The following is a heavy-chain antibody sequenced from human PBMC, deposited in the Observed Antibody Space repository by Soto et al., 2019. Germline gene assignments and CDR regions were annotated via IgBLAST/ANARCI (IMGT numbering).Heavy chain of an antibody. V-gene: IGHV3-23*01. CDR3: ARFYYSDGSGYFSGH. Sequence: DVQLLESGGGLIQPGGSLRLSCAASGFTFSDYAMSWVRQPPGKGLEWVSAISGSGDSTYCADSGRGRCTISRDNPKNTLFVQMNGLRGENTAIYFCARFYYSDGSGYFSGHWGQGAQVTVSS. CDR2: ISGSGDST. D-gene: IGHD3-22*01. CDR1: GFTFSDYA. J-gene: IGHJ4*02.